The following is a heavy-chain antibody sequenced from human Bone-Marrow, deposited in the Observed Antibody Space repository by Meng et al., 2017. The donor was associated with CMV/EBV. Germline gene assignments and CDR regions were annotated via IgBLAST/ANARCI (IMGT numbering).Heavy chain of an antibody. CDR1: GYTFTGYY. V-gene: IGHV1-2*02. CDR2: INPNSGGT. CDR3: ARVRVVPAANDAFDI. J-gene: IGHJ3*02. Sequence: ASVKVSCKASGYTFTGYYMHWVRQAPGQGLEWMGRINPNSGGTNYAQKFQGRVTMTRDTSISTAYIELSSLRSEDTAVYYCARVRVVPAANDAFDIWGQGTMVTVSS. D-gene: IGHD2-2*01.